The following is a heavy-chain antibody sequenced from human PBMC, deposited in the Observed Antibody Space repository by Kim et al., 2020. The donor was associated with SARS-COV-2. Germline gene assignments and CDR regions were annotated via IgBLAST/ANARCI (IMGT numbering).Heavy chain of an antibody. CDR3: ARHLSLPGYGSGSYNWFDP. V-gene: IGHV4-39*01. CDR2: IYYSGST. D-gene: IGHD3-10*01. Sequence: SETLSLTCTVSGGSISSSSYYWGWIRQPPGKGLEWIGSIYYSGSTYYNPSLKSRVTISVDTSKNQFSLKLSSVTATDTAVYYCARHLSLPGYGSGSYNWFDPWGQGTLVTVSS. CDR1: GGSISSSSYY. J-gene: IGHJ5*02.